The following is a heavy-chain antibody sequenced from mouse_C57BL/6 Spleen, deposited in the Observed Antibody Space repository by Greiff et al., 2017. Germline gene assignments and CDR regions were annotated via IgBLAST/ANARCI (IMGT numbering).Heavy chain of an antibody. CDR2: IWSGGST. J-gene: IGHJ2*01. D-gene: IGHD1-1*01. CDR1: GFSLTSYG. Sequence: VQLQESGPGLVQPSQSLSITCTVSGFSLTSYGVHWVRQSPGKGLEWLGVIWSGGSTDYNAAFISRLSISKDNSKSQVFFKMNSLQADDTAIYYCARYYGSSYGYYFDYWGQGTTLTVSS. CDR3: ARYYGSSYGYYFDY. V-gene: IGHV2-2*01.